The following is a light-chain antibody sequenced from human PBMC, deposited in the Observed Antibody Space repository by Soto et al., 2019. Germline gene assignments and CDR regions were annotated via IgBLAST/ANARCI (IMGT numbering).Light chain of an antibody. J-gene: IGKJ1*01. CDR1: QSVSSR. CDR3: HNYSNFWT. V-gene: IGKV3-15*01. Sequence: EIVMTQSPATLSVSPGERVTLSCRASQSVSSRLAWYHQKPGQTPRLLIYGASTRATGIPARFSGSGSGIDFTLTIISLQAVDFGLYYCHNYSNFWTFGQGTKVDIK. CDR2: GAS.